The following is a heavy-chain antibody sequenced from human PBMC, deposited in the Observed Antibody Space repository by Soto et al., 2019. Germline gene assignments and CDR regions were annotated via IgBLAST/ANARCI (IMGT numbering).Heavy chain of an antibody. Sequence: SVKVSCKASGGTFSSYTISWVRQAPGQGLEWMGRIIPILGIANYAQKFQGRVTITADKSTSTAYMELSSLRSEDTVVYYCARDGDCSSTSCYWFDPWGQGTLVTVSS. D-gene: IGHD2-2*01. J-gene: IGHJ5*02. V-gene: IGHV1-69*04. CDR1: GGTFSSYT. CDR3: ARDGDCSSTSCYWFDP. CDR2: IIPILGIA.